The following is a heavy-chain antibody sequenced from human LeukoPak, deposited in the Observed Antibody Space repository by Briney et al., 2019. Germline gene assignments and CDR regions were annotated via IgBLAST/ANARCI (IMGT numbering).Heavy chain of an antibody. CDR1: GGSISSGGYY. CDR3: AREGRITMVRGVIIH. D-gene: IGHD3-10*01. J-gene: IGHJ4*02. Sequence: SETLSLTCTVSGGSISSGGYYWSWIRQHPGKGLEWIGYIYYSGSTYYNPSLKSRVTISVDTSKNQFSLKLSSVTAADTAVYYCAREGRITMVRGVIIHWGQGTLVTVSS. V-gene: IGHV4-31*03. CDR2: IYYSGST.